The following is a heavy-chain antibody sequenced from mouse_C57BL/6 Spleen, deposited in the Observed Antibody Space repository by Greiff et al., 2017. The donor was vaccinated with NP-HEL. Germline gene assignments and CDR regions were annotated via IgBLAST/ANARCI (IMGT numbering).Heavy chain of an antibody. CDR3: ARHEAKRGFDY. Sequence: EVKLQESGGDLVKPGGSLKLSCAASGFTFSSYGMSWVRQTPDKRLEWVATISSGGSYTYYPDSVKGRFTISRDNAKNTLYLQMSSLKSEDTAMYYCARHEAKRGFDYWGQGTTLTVSS. CDR2: ISSGGSYT. CDR1: GFTFSSYG. J-gene: IGHJ2*01. V-gene: IGHV5-6*01.